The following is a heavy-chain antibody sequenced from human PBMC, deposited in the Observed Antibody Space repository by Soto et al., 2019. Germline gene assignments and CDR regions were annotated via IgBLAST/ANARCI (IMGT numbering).Heavy chain of an antibody. CDR2: INHSGST. CDR3: ARVNQLVVFVDYYYGIDV. D-gene: IGHD6-13*01. J-gene: IGHJ6*02. Sequence: ASETLSLTCAVYGGSFSGYYWSWIRQPPGKGLEWIGEINHSGSTNYNPSLKSRVTISVDTSKNQFSLKLSSVTAADTAVYYCARVNQLVVFVDYYYGIDVWGQGTTVTVSS. V-gene: IGHV4-34*01. CDR1: GGSFSGYY.